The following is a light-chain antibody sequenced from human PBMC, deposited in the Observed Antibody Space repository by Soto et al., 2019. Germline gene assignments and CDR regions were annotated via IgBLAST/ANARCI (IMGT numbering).Light chain of an antibody. V-gene: IGKV3-20*01. CDR3: QQYGNSPPFT. CDR1: QSVSSSY. CDR2: GAS. J-gene: IGKJ3*01. Sequence: EIVLTQSPGTLSLSPGERATLSCRASQSVSSSYLAWYQQTPGQAPRLLIYGASSRATAIPDRFSGSGSGTDFTLTISRLEPEDFAVYYCQQYGNSPPFTFGPGTKVDIK.